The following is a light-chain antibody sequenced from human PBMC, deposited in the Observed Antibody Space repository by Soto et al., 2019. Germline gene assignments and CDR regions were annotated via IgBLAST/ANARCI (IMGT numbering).Light chain of an antibody. CDR2: DAS. V-gene: IGKV1-39*01. CDR1: QDIKNY. J-gene: IGKJ1*01. CDR3: QQSYSTPPWT. Sequence: DIQMTQSPSSLSASVGDRFTITFHSSQDIKNYLNWYQQKSGKAPKLLIYDASDLETGVPSRFRGSGSGTDFTLTISGLQPEDFATYYCQQSYSTPPWTFGQGTKVDIK.